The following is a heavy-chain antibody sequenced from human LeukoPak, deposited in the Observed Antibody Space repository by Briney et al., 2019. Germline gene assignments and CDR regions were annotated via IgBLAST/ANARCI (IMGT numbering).Heavy chain of an antibody. J-gene: IGHJ5*02. CDR2: IYTSGST. V-gene: IGHV4-4*07. Sequence: PSETLSLTCTVSGGSISSYYWSWVRQPAGKGLEWIGRIYTSGSTNYNPSLKSRGNMSVDTSKNQFSLKLSSVTAADTAVYYCARQLSIAAAGTPFDPWGQGTLVTVSS. D-gene: IGHD6-13*01. CDR3: ARQLSIAAAGTPFDP. CDR1: GGSISSYY.